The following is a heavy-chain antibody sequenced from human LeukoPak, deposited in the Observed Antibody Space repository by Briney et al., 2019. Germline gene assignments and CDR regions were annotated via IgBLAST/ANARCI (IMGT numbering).Heavy chain of an antibody. J-gene: IGHJ4*02. CDR2: INTDGSTT. CDR3: TGAGGRYSYEH. Sequence: GGSLRLSCAASGFTFSNYWMHWVRQAPGKGLVWVSRINTDGSTTTYADSVKGRFTISRDNDKNMLYLQMNSLRAEDTAVYYCTGAGGRYSYEHWGQGTLVTVSS. CDR1: GFTFSNYW. V-gene: IGHV3-74*01. D-gene: IGHD5-18*01.